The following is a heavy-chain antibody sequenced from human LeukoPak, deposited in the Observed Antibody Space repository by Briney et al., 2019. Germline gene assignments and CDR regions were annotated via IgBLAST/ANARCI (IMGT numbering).Heavy chain of an antibody. CDR2: IKQDGSEN. CDR1: GFTFSTSW. Sequence: GGSLRLSCAASGFTFSTSWMSWVRQAPGKGLEWVANIKQDGSENYYVDSVKGRFTISRDNAKNSLYLQMNSLRAEDTAVYYCARDRTRCPYWGQGTLVTVSS. CDR3: ARDRTRCPY. J-gene: IGHJ4*02. D-gene: IGHD1-7*01. V-gene: IGHV3-7*01.